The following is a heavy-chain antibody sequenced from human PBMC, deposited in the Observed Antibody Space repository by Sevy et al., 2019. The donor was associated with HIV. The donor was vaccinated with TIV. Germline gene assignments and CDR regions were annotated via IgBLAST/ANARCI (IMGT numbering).Heavy chain of an antibody. V-gene: IGHV3-23*01. J-gene: IGHJ4*02. CDR3: AREGCTKPHDY. CDR1: GSTFSKNS. Sequence: GGSLRLSCAASGSTFSKNSMSWVRQPPGKGLEWVSTLSFGCGEINYADSVKGRFTISRDNSKSSVYLQMNNLRPEDTAVYYCAREGCTKPHDYWGQGTLVTVSS. CDR2: LSFGCGEI. D-gene: IGHD2-8*01.